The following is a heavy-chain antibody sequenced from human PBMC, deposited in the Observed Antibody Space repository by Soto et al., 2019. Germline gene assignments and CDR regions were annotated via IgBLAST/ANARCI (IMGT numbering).Heavy chain of an antibody. CDR3: ARAPGYWSSTSCPNQYACEI. CDR2: TYYRSKWYN. V-gene: IGHV6-1*01. Sequence: PSQTLSLTCAISGDSVSSNSAAWNWIRQSPSRGLEWLGRTYYRSKWYNDYAVSVKSRITINPDTSKNQFSLQLNSVTPEDTAVYYCARAPGYWSSTSCPNQYACEIWGQGTMVTVSS. CDR1: GDSVSSNSAA. D-gene: IGHD2-2*01. J-gene: IGHJ3*02.